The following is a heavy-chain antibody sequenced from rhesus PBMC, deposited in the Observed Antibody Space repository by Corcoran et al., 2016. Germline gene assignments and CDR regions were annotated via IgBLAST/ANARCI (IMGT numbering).Heavy chain of an antibody. J-gene: IGHJ4*01. D-gene: IGHD3-28*01. CDR2: IIPLVGIT. CDR3: ARASYYDSGYYTFDY. CDR1: GFPFGSYA. V-gene: IGHV1-198*02. Sequence: QVQLVQSGAEVKKPGASVKVSCKASGFPFGSYAINWVRQAPGQGLEWMGVIIPLVGITNYDEKLQGRVTSTADTSTSTAYRELSSLRYEDTAVYYCARASYYDSGYYTFDYWGQGVLVTVSS.